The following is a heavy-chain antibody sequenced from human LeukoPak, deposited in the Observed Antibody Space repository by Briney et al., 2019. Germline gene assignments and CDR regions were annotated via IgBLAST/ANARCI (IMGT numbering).Heavy chain of an antibody. J-gene: IGHJ4*02. CDR2: IKQDASEK. D-gene: IGHD3-10*01. CDR1: GFTFSSYS. Sequence: GGSLRLSCAATGFTFSSYSMSWVRQAPGKGLEWVANIKQDASEKYYVDSVRGRFTISSDSAKNSLFLQMNSLRAEDTAVYYCAKGPTYYYGSGSYYWGYWGQGTLVTVSS. V-gene: IGHV3-7*03. CDR3: AKGPTYYYGSGSYYWGY.